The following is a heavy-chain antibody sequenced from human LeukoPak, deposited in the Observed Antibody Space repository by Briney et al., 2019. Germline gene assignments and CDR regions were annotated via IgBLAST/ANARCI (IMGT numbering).Heavy chain of an antibody. J-gene: IGHJ4*02. CDR3: ARGPTRANSSDY. CDR1: GFTFSSYW. D-gene: IGHD2/OR15-2a*01. Sequence: GVSLRLSCAASGFTFSSYWMSWVRQAPGKGLEGVANIKQDGSEKYYVDSVKGRFTISRDNAKNCLYLQMNSLRAEDTAVYYCARGPTRANSSDYWGQGTLVTVSS. V-gene: IGHV3-7*01. CDR2: IKQDGSEK.